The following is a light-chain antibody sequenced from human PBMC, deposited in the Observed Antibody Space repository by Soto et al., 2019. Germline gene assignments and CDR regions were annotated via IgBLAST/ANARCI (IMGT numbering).Light chain of an antibody. CDR3: QQYNNWPPLT. V-gene: IGKV3-15*01. CDR1: QSVSSS. J-gene: IGKJ4*01. Sequence: EIVMTQSPATLSVSPGERATLSCRASQSVSSSLAWYQRKPGQAPRLLIYGASTRATGIPARFSGSGSGTEFTLTISSLQSEDYAVYFCQQYNNWPPLTFGGGTKVEMK. CDR2: GAS.